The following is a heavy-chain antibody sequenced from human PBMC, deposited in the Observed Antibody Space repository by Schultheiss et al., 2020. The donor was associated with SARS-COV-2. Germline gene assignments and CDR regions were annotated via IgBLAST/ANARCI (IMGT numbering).Heavy chain of an antibody. CDR2: IYYSGST. Sequence: SETLSLTCTVSGGSISTYYWNWIRQPPGKGLEWIGYIYYSGSTYYNPSLKSRVTISVDTSKNQFSLKLSSVTAADTAVYYCARDTAWNDLDYWGQGTLVTVSS. D-gene: IGHD1-1*01. CDR1: GGSISTYY. J-gene: IGHJ4*02. CDR3: ARDTAWNDLDY. V-gene: IGHV4-59*12.